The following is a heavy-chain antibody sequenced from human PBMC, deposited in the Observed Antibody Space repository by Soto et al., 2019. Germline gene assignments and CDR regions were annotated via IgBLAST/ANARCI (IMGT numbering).Heavy chain of an antibody. Sequence: TWGSLRLSCAASGFPFSSYAMHWVRQGPGKGLEWVAVISYYGRNKYYADSVKGRFNISRDNSKNTLYLQMNSLRAEDTAVYYCARDVIAADGTVGGFDRWGQGKMVT. V-gene: IGHV3-30*04. J-gene: IGHJ3*01. D-gene: IGHD6-13*01. CDR1: GFPFSSYA. CDR3: ARDVIAADGTVGGFDR. CDR2: ISYYGRNK.